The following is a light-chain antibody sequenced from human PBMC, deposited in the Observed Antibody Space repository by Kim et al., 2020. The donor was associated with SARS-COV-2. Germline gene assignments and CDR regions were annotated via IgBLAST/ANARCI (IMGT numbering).Light chain of an antibody. Sequence: EIVMTQSPATLSVSPGDGVTLTCRASQSISSNLAWYQQKPGQAPRFLSYNASNRTTAIPARYSGSVSGTRFTLTVSSLKSEDFAVYSCKQYNNWARTFGQGTRVDIK. J-gene: IGKJ1*01. CDR3: KQYNNWART. V-gene: IGKV3-15*01. CDR2: NAS. CDR1: QSISSN.